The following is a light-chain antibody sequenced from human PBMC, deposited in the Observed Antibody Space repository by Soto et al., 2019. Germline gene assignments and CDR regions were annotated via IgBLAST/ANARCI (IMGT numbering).Light chain of an antibody. CDR1: QSISGW. Sequence: DIQMTQSPSTLSASVGDRATITCRASQSISGWLAWYQQKPGKAPKVLIYDASSLESGVPSRFSGSGSGTEFPLTLSRLQPDYFATYYCQQYNSYPYTFGQGTKLEIK. V-gene: IGKV1-5*01. J-gene: IGKJ2*01. CDR2: DAS. CDR3: QQYNSYPYT.